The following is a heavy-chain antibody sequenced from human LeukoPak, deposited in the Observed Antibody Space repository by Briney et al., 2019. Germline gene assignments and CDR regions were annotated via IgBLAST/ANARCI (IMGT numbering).Heavy chain of an antibody. D-gene: IGHD5-18*01. Sequence: GGSLRLSCAASGFTFSDYYMSWIRQAPGKGLEWVSYISSSGSTIYYADSVKGRFTISRDNAKNSLYLQMNSPRAEDTAVYYYARAPYSYGYDYWGQGTLVTVSS. CDR3: ARAPYSYGYDY. CDR1: GFTFSDYY. J-gene: IGHJ4*02. V-gene: IGHV3-11*04. CDR2: ISSSGSTI.